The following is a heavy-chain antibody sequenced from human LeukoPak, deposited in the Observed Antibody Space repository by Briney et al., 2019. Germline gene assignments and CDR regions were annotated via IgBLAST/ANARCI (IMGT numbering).Heavy chain of an antibody. CDR3: AKARDSSGYYYVGVSYGMDV. V-gene: IGHV3-30*18. CDR1: GFTFSSYG. D-gene: IGHD3-22*01. CDR2: ISYDGSNK. J-gene: IGHJ6*02. Sequence: GGSLRLSCAASGFTFSSYGMHWVRQAPGMGLEWVAVISYDGSNKYYADSVKGRFTISRDNSKNTLYLQMNSLRAEDTAVYYCAKARDSSGYYYVGVSYGMDVWGQGTTVTVSS.